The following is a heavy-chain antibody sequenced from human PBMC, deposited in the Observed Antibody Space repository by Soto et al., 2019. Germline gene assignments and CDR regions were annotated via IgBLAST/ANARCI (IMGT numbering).Heavy chain of an antibody. CDR3: AREKADGSGWYKVDY. CDR2: IWYDGSNK. CDR1: GFTFSSYG. Sequence: GGSLRLSCAASGFTFSSYGMHWVRQAPGKGLEWVAVIWYDGSNKYYADSVKGRFTISRDNSKNTLYLQMNSLRAEDTAVYYCAREKADGSGWYKVDYWGQGTLVTVSS. D-gene: IGHD6-19*01. V-gene: IGHV3-33*01. J-gene: IGHJ4*02.